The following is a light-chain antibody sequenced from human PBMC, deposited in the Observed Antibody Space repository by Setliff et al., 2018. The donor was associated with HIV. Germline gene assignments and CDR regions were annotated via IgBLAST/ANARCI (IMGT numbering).Light chain of an antibody. CDR3: CSYAGSSTLV. CDR2: EVS. J-gene: IGLJ2*01. V-gene: IGLV2-23*02. Sequence: QSALAQPASVSGSPGQSITISCNGTSGDVGSYNLVSWYQQHPGKAPKLMIYEVSKRPSGVSNRFSGSKSGNTASLTISGLQAEDEADYYCCSYAGSSTLVFGGGTK. CDR1: SGDVGSYNL.